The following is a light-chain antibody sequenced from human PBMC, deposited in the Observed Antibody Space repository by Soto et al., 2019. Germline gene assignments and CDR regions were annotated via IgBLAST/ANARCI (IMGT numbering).Light chain of an antibody. Sequence: DIQMTQFPSTLSASVGDRVTITCRASESISSWLAWYQQKPGKAPKILIYKASTLQSGVPSRFTGSGSGTEFTLTISSLQPDDFANYYYQHYTVFPPTFGGGTKVEIK. J-gene: IGKJ4*01. CDR3: QHYTVFPPT. CDR1: ESISSW. CDR2: KAS. V-gene: IGKV1-5*03.